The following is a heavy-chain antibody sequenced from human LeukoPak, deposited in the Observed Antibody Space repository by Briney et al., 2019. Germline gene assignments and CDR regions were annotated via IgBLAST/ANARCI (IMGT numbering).Heavy chain of an antibody. CDR3: ARYDSSDAFDI. J-gene: IGHJ3*02. CDR1: GDSISSSNYY. D-gene: IGHD1-1*01. CDR2: IYYSGST. V-gene: IGHV4-39*07. Sequence: SETLSLTCTVSGDSISSSNYYWGWIRQPPGKGLEWIGSIYYSGSTYYNPSLKSRVTISVDTSKNQFSLKLSSVTAADTAVYYCARYDSSDAFDIWGQGTMVTVSS.